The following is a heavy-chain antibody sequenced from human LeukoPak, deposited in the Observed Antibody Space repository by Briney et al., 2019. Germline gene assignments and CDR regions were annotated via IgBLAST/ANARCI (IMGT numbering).Heavy chain of an antibody. Sequence: GGSLRLSCAASGFTFSSYGMHWVRQAPGKGLEWVAVISYDGSNKYYADSVKGRFTISRDNAKNTLYLQMNSLRAEDTAVYYCARDFGYEGNWFDPWGQGTLVTVSS. CDR1: GFTFSSYG. J-gene: IGHJ5*02. V-gene: IGHV3-30*03. D-gene: IGHD3-16*01. CDR3: ARDFGYEGNWFDP. CDR2: ISYDGSNK.